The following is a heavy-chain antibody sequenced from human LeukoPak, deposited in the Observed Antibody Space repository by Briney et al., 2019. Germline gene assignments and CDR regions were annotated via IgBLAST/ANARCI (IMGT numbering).Heavy chain of an antibody. CDR3: AKDFYVGPVLARYFDY. J-gene: IGHJ4*02. CDR1: GFTFSNCG. CDR2: IWYDGSYK. Sequence: GRSLRLSCAASGFTFSNCGMHWVRQAPGRGLEWVAVIWYDGSYKYYADSVKGRFTISRDNSKNTLYLQMNSLRAEDTAVYHCAKDFYVGPVLARYFDYWGQGTLVTVSS. D-gene: IGHD2-8*02. V-gene: IGHV3-33*06.